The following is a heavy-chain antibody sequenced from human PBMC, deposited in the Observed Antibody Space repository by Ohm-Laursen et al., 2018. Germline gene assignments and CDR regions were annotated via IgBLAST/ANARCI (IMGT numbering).Heavy chain of an antibody. J-gene: IGHJ6*02. CDR3: ARGGYDFWSARYYYYGMDV. V-gene: IGHV4-59*01. CDR1: GGSISSYY. Sequence: GTLSLTCTVSGGSISSYYWSWVRQPPGKGLEWIGYIYYSGSTNYNPSLKSRVTISVDTSKNQFSLKLSSVTAADTAVYYCARGGYDFWSARYYYYGMDVWGQGTTVTVPS. D-gene: IGHD3-3*01. CDR2: IYYSGST.